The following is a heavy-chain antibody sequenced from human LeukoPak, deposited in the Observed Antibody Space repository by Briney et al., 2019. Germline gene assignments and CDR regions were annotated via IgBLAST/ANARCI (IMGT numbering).Heavy chain of an antibody. Sequence: PSETLSLTCSVSGGSITVYYWNWIRQSPGKGLEWIGSIYYSGSTYYNPSLKSRVTISVDTSKNQFSLKLSSVTAADTAVYYCARHETAKDYGDYYFDYWGQGTLVTVSS. CDR3: ARHETAKDYGDYYFDY. V-gene: IGHV4-59*05. CDR2: IYYSGST. CDR1: GGSITVYY. D-gene: IGHD4-17*01. J-gene: IGHJ4*02.